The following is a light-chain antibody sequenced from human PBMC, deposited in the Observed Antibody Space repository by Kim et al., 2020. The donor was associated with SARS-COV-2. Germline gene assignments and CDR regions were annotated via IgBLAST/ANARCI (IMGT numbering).Light chain of an antibody. J-gene: IGLJ7*01. V-gene: IGLV2-23*02. CDR1: SSDVGSYNL. CDR3: CSYAGSSTLRAV. Sequence: QSVVTQPASVSGSPGQSITISCTGTSSDVGSYNLVSWYQQHPGKAPKLMIYEVSKRPSGVSNRFSGSKSGNTASLTISGLQAEDEADYYCCSYAGSSTLRAVFGGGTQLTVL. CDR2: EVS.